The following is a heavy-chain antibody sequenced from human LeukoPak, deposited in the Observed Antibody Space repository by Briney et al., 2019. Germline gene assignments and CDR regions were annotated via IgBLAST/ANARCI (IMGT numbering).Heavy chain of an antibody. CDR3: ARDGDYYSSGFFLDY. D-gene: IGHD3-22*01. CDR1: GYTFTAYY. J-gene: IGHJ4*02. V-gene: IGHV1-2*06. Sequence: ASVKVSCKASGYTFTAYYMHWVRQAPGQGLEWMGRINPNSGGTNYAQKFQGRVTMTRDTSISTAYMELSRLRSDDTAVYYCARDGDYYSSGFFLDYWGQGTLVTVSS. CDR2: INPNSGGT.